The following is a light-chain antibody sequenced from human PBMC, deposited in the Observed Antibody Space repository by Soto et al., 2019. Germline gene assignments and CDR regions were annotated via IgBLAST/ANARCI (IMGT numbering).Light chain of an antibody. J-gene: IGKJ4*01. CDR2: KAS. CDR3: QQYNSYPVT. Sequence: DIQMTQSPSTLSASVGDRVTITCRASQSISSWLAWYQQKPGKAPKFLIYKASNLDSGVPLRFSGSGSGTEFTLTISSLQPDDFATYDCQQYNSYPVTFGGGTKVESK. CDR1: QSISSW. V-gene: IGKV1-5*03.